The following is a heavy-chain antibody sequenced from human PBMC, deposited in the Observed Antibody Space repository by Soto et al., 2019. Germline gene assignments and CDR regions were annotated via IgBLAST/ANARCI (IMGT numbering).Heavy chain of an antibody. Sequence: GGSLRLSCAASGFTFSSYSMNWVRQAPGKGLEWVSYISSSSSTIYYADSVKGRFTISRDNSKNTLYLQMNSLRAEDTAVYYCAKDRVVVVPAATLYYYYYYGMDVWGQGTTVTVSS. CDR3: AKDRVVVVPAATLYYYYYYGMDV. D-gene: IGHD2-2*01. V-gene: IGHV3-48*01. CDR2: ISSSSSTI. J-gene: IGHJ6*02. CDR1: GFTFSSYS.